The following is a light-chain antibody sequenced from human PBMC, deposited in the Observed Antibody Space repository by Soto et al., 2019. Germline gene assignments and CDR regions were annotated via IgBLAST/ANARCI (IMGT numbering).Light chain of an antibody. J-gene: IGKJ2*01. CDR2: AAS. CDR1: QSITTY. CDR3: QQTYSSPPYT. Sequence: IQMTQSPTSLSVSVGERVTITCRASQSITTYLNWYQQKPGKAPRLLIYAASTLQSGVPSRFSGSGSGTDFTLTLSSLQPEDFATYSCQQTYSSPPYTFGQGTKL. V-gene: IGKV1-39*01.